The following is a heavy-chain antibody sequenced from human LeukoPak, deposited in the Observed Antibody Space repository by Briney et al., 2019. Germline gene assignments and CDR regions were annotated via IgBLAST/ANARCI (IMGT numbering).Heavy chain of an antibody. CDR3: ARQERGYSDY. CDR1: GFTFSSYG. V-gene: IGHV3-30*03. Sequence: GGSLRLSCAASGFTFSSYGMHWVRQAPGKGLEWVAVISYDGSNKYYADSVKGRFTISRDNSKNTLYLQMNSLRAEDTAVYYCARQERGYSDYWGQGTLVTVSS. D-gene: IGHD5-12*01. J-gene: IGHJ4*02. CDR2: ISYDGSNK.